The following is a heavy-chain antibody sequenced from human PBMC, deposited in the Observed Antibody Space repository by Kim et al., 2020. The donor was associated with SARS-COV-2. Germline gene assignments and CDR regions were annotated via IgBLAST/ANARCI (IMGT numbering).Heavy chain of an antibody. Sequence: ASVKVSCKASGYTFTSYGISWVRQAPGQGLEWMGWISAYNGNTNYAQKLQGRVTMTTDTSTSTAYMELRSLRSDDTAVYYCARDAPYYGSGILPDYWGQGTLVTVSS. V-gene: IGHV1-18*01. CDR2: ISAYNGNT. CDR1: GYTFTSYG. D-gene: IGHD3-10*01. J-gene: IGHJ4*02. CDR3: ARDAPYYGSGILPDY.